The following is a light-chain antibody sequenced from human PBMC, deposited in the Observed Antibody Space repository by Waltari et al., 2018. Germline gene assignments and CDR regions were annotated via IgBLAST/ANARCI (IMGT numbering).Light chain of an antibody. J-gene: IGKJ2*01. V-gene: IGKV3-15*01. Sequence: IVMTQSPATLSLPLGDRATLSCSASQSIGTNLAWFQEKPGQAPRLPIYGASTRATGVPARFSGSGSGTDFTLVISSLQSEDFAVYYCQQYNKWLGYSFGQGTKLEIK. CDR1: QSIGTN. CDR3: QQYNKWLGYS. CDR2: GAS.